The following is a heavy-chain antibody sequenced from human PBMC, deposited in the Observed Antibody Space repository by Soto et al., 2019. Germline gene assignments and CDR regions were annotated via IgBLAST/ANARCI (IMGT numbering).Heavy chain of an antibody. CDR2: IFHTGTT. CDR3: ARGNSSPSTWRNFDY. CDR1: GDSIIGIYH. Sequence: SETLSLTCAVSGDSIIGIYHWAWLRPPPGRSLEWIASIFHTGTTYYTPSLKSRVTISVDTYKNQFSLKLSAVTAADTAVYYCARGNSSPSTWRNFDYRGQGTLVTVS. J-gene: IGHJ4*02. D-gene: IGHD6-13*01. V-gene: IGHV4-38-2*01.